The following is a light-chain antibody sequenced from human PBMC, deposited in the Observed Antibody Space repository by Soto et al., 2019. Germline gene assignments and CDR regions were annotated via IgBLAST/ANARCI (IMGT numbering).Light chain of an antibody. CDR2: GAS. Sequence: MTQSPGTLSLSPGERATLSCRASQSFSSTYLAWFQQKPGQAPRLLIYGASTRATGIPARFSGSGSGTEFTLTISSLQSEDFAVYYCQQYNNWPMYTFGQGTKLEIK. CDR1: QSFSSTY. J-gene: IGKJ2*01. V-gene: IGKV3-15*01. CDR3: QQYNNWPMYT.